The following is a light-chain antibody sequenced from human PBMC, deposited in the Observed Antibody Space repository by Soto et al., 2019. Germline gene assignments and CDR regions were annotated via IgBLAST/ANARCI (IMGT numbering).Light chain of an antibody. V-gene: IGKV1-5*01. CDR3: QQYNSYSPT. J-gene: IGKJ2*01. CDR2: DAS. CDR1: QSISSW. Sequence: DIQMTQSPSTLSASVGDRVTITCRASQSISSWLAWYQQKPGKAPKLLIYDASSLESGVPSRFSGSGSGKEFTLTISSLQPDDFATYYCQQYNSYSPTFGQGTKLEIK.